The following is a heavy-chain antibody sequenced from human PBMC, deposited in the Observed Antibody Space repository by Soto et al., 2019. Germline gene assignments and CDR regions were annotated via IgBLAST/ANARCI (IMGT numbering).Heavy chain of an antibody. CDR3: ARHIEFGELLSGDYYYYGMDV. CDR2: IYPGDSDT. Sequence: ESLKISCKGSGYSFTSYWIGWVRQMPGKGLEWMGIIYPGDSDTRYSPSFQGQVTISADKSISTAYLQWSSLKASDTAMYYCARHIEFGELLSGDYYYYGMDVWGQGTTVTVSS. J-gene: IGHJ6*02. V-gene: IGHV5-51*01. D-gene: IGHD3-10*01. CDR1: GYSFTSYW.